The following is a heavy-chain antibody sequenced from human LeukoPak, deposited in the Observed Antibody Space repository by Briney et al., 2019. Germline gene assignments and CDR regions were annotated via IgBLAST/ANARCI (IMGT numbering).Heavy chain of an antibody. CDR2: IYYSGST. Sequence: PSETLSLTCTVSGGSISSSSYYWGWIRQPPGKGLEWIGSIYYSGSTYYNPSLKSRVTISVDRSKNQFSLKLSSVTAADTAVYYCARRGYYYDSRGGYFDYWGQGTLVTVSS. V-gene: IGHV4-39*07. D-gene: IGHD3-22*01. CDR3: ARRGYYYDSRGGYFDY. J-gene: IGHJ4*02. CDR1: GGSISSSSYY.